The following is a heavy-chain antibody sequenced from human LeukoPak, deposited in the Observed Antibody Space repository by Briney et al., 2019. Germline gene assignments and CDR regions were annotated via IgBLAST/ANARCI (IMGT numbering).Heavy chain of an antibody. V-gene: IGHV3-23*01. CDR1: GFTFSSYA. D-gene: IGHD4-17*01. CDR3: ASPNGYGDYVYWFDP. CDR2: ISGSGGST. Sequence: GGSLRLSCAASGFTFSSYAMSWVRQAPGKGLEWVSAISGSGGSTYYADSVKGRFTISRDNSKNTLYLQMYSLRAEDTAVYYCASPNGYGDYVYWFDPWGQGTLVTVSS. J-gene: IGHJ5*02.